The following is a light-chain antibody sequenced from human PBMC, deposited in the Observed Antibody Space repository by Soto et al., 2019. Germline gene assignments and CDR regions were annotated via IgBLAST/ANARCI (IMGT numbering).Light chain of an antibody. CDR2: DDS. Sequence: SYDLPQAPSVSVAPGQTARITCAGSNIGTKTVHWFQQRPGQAPVLVVFDDSHRPSGIPERFSGSNSGSTATLTISRVEAGDEADYYCQVWDSDILHHVFGSGTKV. V-gene: IGLV3-21*02. J-gene: IGLJ1*01. CDR1: NIGTKT. CDR3: QVWDSDILHHV.